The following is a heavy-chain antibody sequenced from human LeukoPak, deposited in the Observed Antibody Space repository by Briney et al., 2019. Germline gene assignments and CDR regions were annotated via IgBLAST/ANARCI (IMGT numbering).Heavy chain of an antibody. CDR3: ARDGPGPSGSYIDY. CDR2: INPNSGGT. CDR1: GYTFTGYY. Sequence: GASVKVSCKASGYTFTGYYIHWVRQAPGHGLEWMGWINPNSGGTNYAQNFQGRVTMTRDTSLTTAYMELSRLSSDDTAVYFCARDGPGPSGSYIDYWGQGTLVTVSS. V-gene: IGHV1-2*02. J-gene: IGHJ4*02. D-gene: IGHD1-26*01.